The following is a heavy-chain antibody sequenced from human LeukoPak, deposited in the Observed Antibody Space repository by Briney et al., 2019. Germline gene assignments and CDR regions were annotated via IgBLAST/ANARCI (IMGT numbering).Heavy chain of an antibody. J-gene: IGHJ4*02. CDR2: INTDGSTT. D-gene: IGHD1-26*01. V-gene: IGHV3-74*01. CDR3: ARNSGSNRPVDC. Sequence: GGSLRLSCAASGFTFSSYWMHWVRQAPGKGLVWISGINTDGSTTSYADSVKGRFTISRDNANNTLYLQMNSLRAEDTAVYYCARNSGSNRPVDCWGQGTLVAVSS. CDR1: GFTFSSYW.